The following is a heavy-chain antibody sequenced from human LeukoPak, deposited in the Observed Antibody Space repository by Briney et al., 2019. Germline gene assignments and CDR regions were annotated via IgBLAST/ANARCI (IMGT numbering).Heavy chain of an antibody. CDR2: INWNGGST. Sequence: PGGSLRLSCAASGFTFDDYGMSWVRQAPGKGLEWVSGINWNGGSTVYADSVKGRFTISRDNAKNSLYLQMNSLRAEDTAVYYCARVVVGATAFDIWGQGTMVTVSS. J-gene: IGHJ3*02. CDR3: ARVVVGATAFDI. D-gene: IGHD2-15*01. V-gene: IGHV3-20*04. CDR1: GFTFDDYG.